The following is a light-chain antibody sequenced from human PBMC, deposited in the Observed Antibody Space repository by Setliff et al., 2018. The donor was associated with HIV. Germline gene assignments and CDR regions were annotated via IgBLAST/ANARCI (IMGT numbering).Light chain of an antibody. V-gene: IGLV2-18*02. Sequence: QSVLTQPPSVSGSPGQSVTISCTGTSSGVGSYNHVSWYQQPPGTVPKLMIYEVSNRPSGVPDRFSGSKSGNTASLTISGLQADDEADYYCSSYTSSSTYVFGTGTKVTVL. CDR1: SSGVGSYNH. J-gene: IGLJ1*01. CDR3: SSYTSSSTYV. CDR2: EVS.